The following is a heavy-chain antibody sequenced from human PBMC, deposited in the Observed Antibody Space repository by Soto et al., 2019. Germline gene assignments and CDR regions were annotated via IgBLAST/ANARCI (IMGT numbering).Heavy chain of an antibody. CDR1: GFTFSSYA. CDR2: ISYDGSNK. J-gene: IGHJ4*02. D-gene: IGHD1-26*01. Sequence: QVQLVESGGGVVQPGRSLRLSCAASGFTFSSYAMHWVRQAPGKGLEWVAVISYDGSNKYYAKSVKGRFTITRDNSQNTLYLQMNSLRAEDTAVYYCARSVGATDYWGQGTLVTVSS. CDR3: ARSVGATDY. V-gene: IGHV3-30-3*01.